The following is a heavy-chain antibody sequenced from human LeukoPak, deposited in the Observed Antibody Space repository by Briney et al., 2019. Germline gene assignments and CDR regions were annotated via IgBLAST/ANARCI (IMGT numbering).Heavy chain of an antibody. CDR3: ARASRWLAFDS. CDR2: IYNGDNT. J-gene: IGHJ4*02. CDR1: RFTVATNH. Sequence: PGGSLRLSCAASRFTVATNHMNWVRQAPGKGLERVSVIYNGDNTAYADSVKGRFTVSRDSSKNTLYLQMHSLRAEDTAVYFCARASRWLAFDSWGQGTLVTVSS. D-gene: IGHD6-19*01. V-gene: IGHV3-66*01.